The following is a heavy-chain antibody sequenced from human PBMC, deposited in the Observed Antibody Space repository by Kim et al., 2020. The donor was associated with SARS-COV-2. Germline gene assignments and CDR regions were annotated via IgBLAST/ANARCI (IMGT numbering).Heavy chain of an antibody. J-gene: IGHJ4*02. D-gene: IGHD3-10*01. V-gene: IGHV3-9*01. Sequence: GGSLRLSCAASGFTFGDYAMHWVRQAPGKGLEWVSGISWNSGSIGYADSVKGRFXLSTNNAKNSLYXQMNSLRAEXTALYYCAKXXGXXXFDYWGQGTXVTVSS. CDR2: ISWNSGSI. CDR3: AKXXGXXXFDY. CDR1: GFTFGDYA.